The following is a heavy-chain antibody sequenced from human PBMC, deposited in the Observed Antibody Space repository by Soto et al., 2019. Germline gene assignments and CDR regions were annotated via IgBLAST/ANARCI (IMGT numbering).Heavy chain of an antibody. Sequence: SETLSLTCAVYGGAFSGYYWSWIRQPPGKGLEWIGEINHSGSTNYNPSLKSRVTISVDTSKNQFSLKLSSVTAADTAVYYCASGKTLGVSQNNYPFDYWGQGTLVTVSS. CDR2: INHSGST. CDR1: GGAFSGYY. CDR3: ASGKTLGVSQNNYPFDY. J-gene: IGHJ4*02. D-gene: IGHD2-8*01. V-gene: IGHV4-34*01.